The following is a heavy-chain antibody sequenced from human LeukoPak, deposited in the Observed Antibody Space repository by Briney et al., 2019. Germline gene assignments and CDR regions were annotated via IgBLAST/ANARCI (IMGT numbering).Heavy chain of an antibody. CDR2: IYSGGST. Sequence: GGSLRLSCAASGFTFSSYWMSWVRQAPGKGLEWVSVIYSGGSTYYADSVKGRFTISRDNSKNTLYLQMDSLRAEDTAVYYCARGGRWLQLSSQYYFDYWGQGTLVTVSS. CDR3: ARGGRWLQLSSQYYFDY. J-gene: IGHJ4*02. D-gene: IGHD5-24*01. V-gene: IGHV3-66*01. CDR1: GFTFSSYW.